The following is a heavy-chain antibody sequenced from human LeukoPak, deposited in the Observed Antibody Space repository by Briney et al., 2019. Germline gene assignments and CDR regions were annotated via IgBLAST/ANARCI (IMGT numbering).Heavy chain of an antibody. CDR2: INPNSGGT. V-gene: IGHV1-2*02. CDR3: ATAFRNFWSGYYSS. Sequence: ASVKVSCKASGYTFTGYYMHWVRQAPGQGLEWMGWINPNSGGTNYAQKFQGRITMTRDTSISTAYMELSRLRSDDTAVYYCATAFRNFWSGYYSSWGQGTLVTVSS. D-gene: IGHD3-3*01. J-gene: IGHJ5*02. CDR1: GYTFTGYY.